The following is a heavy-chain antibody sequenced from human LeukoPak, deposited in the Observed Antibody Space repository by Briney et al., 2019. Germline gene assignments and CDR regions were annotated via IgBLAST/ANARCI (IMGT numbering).Heavy chain of an antibody. CDR2: IYYSGST. V-gene: IGHV4-39*07. CDR3: ARERGDDYGDYYGMDV. J-gene: IGHJ6*02. CDR1: GGSISSSSYY. Sequence: PSETLSLTCTVSGGSISSSSYYWGWIRQPPGKGLEWIGSIYYSGSTYYNPSLKSRVTISVDTSKNQFSLKLSSVTAADTAVYYCARERGDDYGDYYGMDVWGQGTTVTVSS. D-gene: IGHD4-17*01.